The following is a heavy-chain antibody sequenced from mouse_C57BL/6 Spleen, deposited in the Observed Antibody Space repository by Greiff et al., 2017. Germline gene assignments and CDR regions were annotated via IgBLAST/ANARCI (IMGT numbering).Heavy chain of an antibody. J-gene: IGHJ4*01. V-gene: IGHV1-82*01. Sequence: QVQLQQSGPELVKPGASVKISCKASGYAFSSSWMNWVKQRPGKGLEWIGRIYPGDGATNYNGKFKGKATLTADKSSSTAYMQLSSLTSEDSAVYFCARGGVDYWGQGTSVTVSS. CDR3: ARGGVDY. CDR2: IYPGDGAT. CDR1: GYAFSSSW.